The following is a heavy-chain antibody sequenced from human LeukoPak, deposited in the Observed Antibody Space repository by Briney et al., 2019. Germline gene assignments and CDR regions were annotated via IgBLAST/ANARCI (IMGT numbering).Heavy chain of an antibody. V-gene: IGHV1-18*01. CDR2: ISAYNGNT. CDR1: GYTFTSYG. J-gene: IGHJ6*02. D-gene: IGHD2-15*01. Sequence: GASVKVSCKASGYTFTSYGISWVRQAPGQGLEWMGWISAYNGNTNYAQKLQGRVTMTTDTSTSTAYMELSSLRSEDTAVYYCASQKGGVAATYYYGMDVWGQGTTVTVSS. CDR3: ASQKGGVAATYYYGMDV.